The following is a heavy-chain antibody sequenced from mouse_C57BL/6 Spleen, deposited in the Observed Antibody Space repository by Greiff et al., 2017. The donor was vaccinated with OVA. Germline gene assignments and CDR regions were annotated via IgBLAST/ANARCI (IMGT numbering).Heavy chain of an antibody. Sequence: QVQLQQPGAELVMPGASVKLSCKASGYTFPSYWMHWVKQRPGQGLEWIGEIDPSDSYTNYNQKFKGKSTLTVDKSSSTAYMQLSSLTSEDSAVYYCARRGQLRLQDYWGQGTTLTVSS. CDR1: GYTFPSYW. D-gene: IGHD3-2*02. V-gene: IGHV1-69*01. J-gene: IGHJ2*01. CDR2: IDPSDSYT. CDR3: ARRGQLRLQDY.